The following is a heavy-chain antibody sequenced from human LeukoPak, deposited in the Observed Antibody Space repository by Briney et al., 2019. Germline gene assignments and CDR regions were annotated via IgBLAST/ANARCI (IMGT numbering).Heavy chain of an antibody. D-gene: IGHD2-21*02. CDR3: ARLDSAGDWLY. Sequence: PGESLKISCQGSGYSFATYWISWVRQMPGKGLEWMGIIYPRNSNTRYSPSFQGQVTISADTSINTAYLQWSTLKASDTAMYYCARLDSAGDWLYWGQGTLVTVSS. J-gene: IGHJ4*02. CDR1: GYSFATYW. CDR2: IYPRNSNT. V-gene: IGHV5-51*01.